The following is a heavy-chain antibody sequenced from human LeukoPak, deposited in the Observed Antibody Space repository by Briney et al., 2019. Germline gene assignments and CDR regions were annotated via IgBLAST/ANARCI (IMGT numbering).Heavy chain of an antibody. CDR2: INPNSGGT. J-gene: IGHJ3*02. Sequence: GASVKVSCKASGYTFTGYYVHWVRQAPGQGLEWMGWINPNSGGTNYAQKFQGRVTMTRDTSISTAYMELSRLRSDDTAVYYCARGRGYSSGWSVDAFDIWGQGTTVTVSS. CDR3: ARGRGYSSGWSVDAFDI. CDR1: GYTFTGYY. D-gene: IGHD6-19*01. V-gene: IGHV1-2*02.